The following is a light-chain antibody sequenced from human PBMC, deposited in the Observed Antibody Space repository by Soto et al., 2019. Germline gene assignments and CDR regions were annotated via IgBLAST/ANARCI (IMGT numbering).Light chain of an antibody. CDR2: DVT. CDR1: SSDVGGYSY. J-gene: IGLJ1*01. Sequence: QSVLTQPHSVSGSPGQSVTISCTGTSSDVGGYSYVSWYQQHPGKAPELIIYDVTERPSGVPDRFSGSKSDNTASLTISGLQAEDEADYYCCSYTGSYSYVFGIGTKLTVL. V-gene: IGLV2-11*01. CDR3: CSYTGSYSYV.